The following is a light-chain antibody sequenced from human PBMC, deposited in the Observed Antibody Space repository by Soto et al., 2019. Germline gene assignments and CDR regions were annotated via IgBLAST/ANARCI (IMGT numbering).Light chain of an antibody. CDR1: SSDIGSFNL. J-gene: IGLJ3*02. CDR3: CSYAGGNTWV. CDR2: EGN. Sequence: QSVLTQPASVSGSPGQSITVSCTGTSSDIGSFNLVSWYQQHPGKAPKLIIYEGNKRPSGVSNRFSGSKSGNTASLTISGLQAEDEADYYCCSYAGGNTWVFGGGTKLTVL. V-gene: IGLV2-23*01.